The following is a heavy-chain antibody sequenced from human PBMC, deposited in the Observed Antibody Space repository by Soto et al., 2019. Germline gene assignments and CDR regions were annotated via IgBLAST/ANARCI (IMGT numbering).Heavy chain of an antibody. Sequence: QVQLVQSGAEVKKPGASVKVSCKASGYTFTSYDINWVRQATGQGLEWMGWMNPNSGNTGYAQKFQGRVTMTRNTSISTAYMELSSLRSEDTAVYYCARGNRLLWFGEFTNWFDPWGQGTLVTVSS. CDR3: ARGNRLLWFGEFTNWFDP. CDR2: MNPNSGNT. CDR1: GYTFTSYD. V-gene: IGHV1-8*01. D-gene: IGHD3-10*01. J-gene: IGHJ5*02.